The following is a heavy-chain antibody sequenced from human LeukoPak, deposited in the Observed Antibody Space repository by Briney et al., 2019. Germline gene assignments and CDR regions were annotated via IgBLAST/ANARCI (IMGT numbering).Heavy chain of an antibody. CDR1: GFTFSSYG. J-gene: IGHJ4*02. CDR2: ISYAVINK. Sequence: GGSLRLSCAASGFTFSSYGMHWVRQAPGKGLEWVALISYAVINKYYADSVKGRFTISRDNSKNTLYLQMNSLRAEDTAVYYCAKVGLTVTTILDYFDYWGQGTLVTVSS. D-gene: IGHD4-11*01. CDR3: AKVGLTVTTILDYFDY. V-gene: IGHV3-30*18.